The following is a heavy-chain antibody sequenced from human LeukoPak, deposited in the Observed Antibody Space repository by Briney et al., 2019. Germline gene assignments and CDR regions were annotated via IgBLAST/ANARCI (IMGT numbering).Heavy chain of an antibody. CDR1: GFDLNTYE. V-gene: IGHV3-48*03. Sequence: PGGSLRLSCAASGFDLNTYEMNWVRQAPGKGLEWIADITISGHTKNYADSLKGRFTISRDNAGTSLYLQMNSLRVEDTGVYYCARGDPHADLWGEGTLVTVSS. CDR2: ITISGHTK. CDR3: ARGDPHADL. J-gene: IGHJ5*02.